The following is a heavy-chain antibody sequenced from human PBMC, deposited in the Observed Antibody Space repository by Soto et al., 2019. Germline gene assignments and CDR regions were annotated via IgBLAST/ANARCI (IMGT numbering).Heavy chain of an antibody. D-gene: IGHD4-17*01. J-gene: IGHJ4*02. CDR1: GVSISSYY. V-gene: IGHV4-59*01. Sequence: SETLSLTCTVSGVSISSYYWSWIRQPPGKGLEWIGYIYYSGSTNYNPSLKSRVTISVDTSKNQFSLKLSSVTAADTAVYYCARDRYGDYVLDYWGQGTLVTAPQ. CDR2: IYYSGST. CDR3: ARDRYGDYVLDY.